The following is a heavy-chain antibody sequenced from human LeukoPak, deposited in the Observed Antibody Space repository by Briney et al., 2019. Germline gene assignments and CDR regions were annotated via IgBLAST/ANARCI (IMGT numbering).Heavy chain of an antibody. CDR2: ISYDGSNK. CDR1: GFTFSSYA. V-gene: IGHV3-30-3*01. J-gene: IGHJ3*02. D-gene: IGHD3-22*01. Sequence: GGSLRLSCAASGFTFSSYAMPWVRQAPGKGLEWVAVISYDGSNKYYADSVKGRFTISRDNSKNTLYLQMNSLRAEDTAVYYCARGISVDSSGYPPVGAFDIWGQGTMVTVSS. CDR3: ARGISVDSSGYPPVGAFDI.